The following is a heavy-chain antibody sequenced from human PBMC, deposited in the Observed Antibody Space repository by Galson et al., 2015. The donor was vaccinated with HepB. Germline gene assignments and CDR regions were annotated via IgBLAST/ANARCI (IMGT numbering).Heavy chain of an antibody. D-gene: IGHD1-26*01. CDR2: ISAYNGNT. V-gene: IGHV1-18*01. CDR1: GYTFTSYG. CDR3: ARETGWGSYDAFDI. J-gene: IGHJ3*02. Sequence: SVKVSCKASGYTFTSYGISWVRQAPGQGLEWMGWISAYNGNTNYAQKVQGRVTMTTDTSTSTAYMELRSLRSDDTAVYYCARETGWGSYDAFDIWGQGTMVTVSS.